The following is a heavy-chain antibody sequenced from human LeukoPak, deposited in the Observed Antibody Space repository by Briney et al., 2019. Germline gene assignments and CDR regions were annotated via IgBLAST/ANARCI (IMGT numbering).Heavy chain of an antibody. V-gene: IGHV1-69*04. J-gene: IGHJ4*02. CDR2: IIPILGIA. D-gene: IGHD4-17*01. CDR3: ARDRVTTGPFDY. Sequence: ASLKVSCKASGGTFSSYAISWVRQAPGQGLEWMGRIIPILGIANYAQKFQGRVTITADKSTSTAYMELSSLRSEDTAVYYCARDRVTTGPFDYWGQGTLVTVSS. CDR1: GGTFSSYA.